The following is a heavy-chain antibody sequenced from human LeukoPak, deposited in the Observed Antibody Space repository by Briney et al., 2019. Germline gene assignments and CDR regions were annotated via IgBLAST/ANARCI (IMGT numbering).Heavy chain of an antibody. V-gene: IGHV4-61*05. D-gene: IGHD3-22*01. CDR1: GGSISSSSYY. CDR3: ARIKNYYDSSGYDY. CDR2: IYYSGST. J-gene: IGHJ4*02. Sequence: SETLSLTCTVSGGSISSSSYYWGWIRQPPGKGLEWIGYIYYSGSTNYNPSLKSRVTISVDTSKNQFSLKLSSVTAADTAVYYCARIKNYYDSSGYDYWGQGTLVTVSS.